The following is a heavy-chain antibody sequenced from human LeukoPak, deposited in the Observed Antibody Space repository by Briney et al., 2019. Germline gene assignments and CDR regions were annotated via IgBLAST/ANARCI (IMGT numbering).Heavy chain of an antibody. CDR2: IYYSAST. J-gene: IGHJ2*01. D-gene: IGHD3-22*01. CDR3: ARVTYYYDTSGPNGYFDL. CDR1: GDSISSYY. Sequence: PSETLSLTCTVSGDSISSYYWGWIRQSPEKGLECIGYIYYSASTYYNPSLKSRVTMSVDTSKNQFSLKLTSVTAADTAVYYCARVTYYYDTSGPNGYFDLWGRGTLVTVSS. V-gene: IGHV4-59*01.